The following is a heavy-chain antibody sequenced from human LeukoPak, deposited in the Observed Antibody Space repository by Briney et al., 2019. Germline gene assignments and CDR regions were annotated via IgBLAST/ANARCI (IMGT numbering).Heavy chain of an antibody. CDR3: ANADSTPWYNSCVDG. V-gene: IGHV3-23*01. Sequence: GGSLRLSCGASGLSFPTYVTTWVRQAPGKALNGFPALSVSSGIPYYAGSVKSRFTISRDNSKNTLYWQMNSLSAEDTAIYYCANADSTPWYNSCVDGWGQGALVTVSS. J-gene: IGHJ4*02. CDR2: LSVSSGIP. D-gene: IGHD2-2*02. CDR1: GLSFPTYV.